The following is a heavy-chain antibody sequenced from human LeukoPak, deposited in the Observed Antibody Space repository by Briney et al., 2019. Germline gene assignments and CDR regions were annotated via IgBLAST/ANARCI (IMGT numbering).Heavy chain of an antibody. CDR1: GNYW. V-gene: IGHV3-74*01. CDR2: INSDGSWT. CDR3: VSFYETY. J-gene: IGHJ4*02. Sequence: QFGGSLRLSCAASGNYWMHWVRQAPGKGLVWVSHINSDGSWTSYADSVKGRFTISKDNAKNTVYLQMNSLRAEDTAVYYCVSFYETYWGRGTLVTVSS. D-gene: IGHD2/OR15-2a*01.